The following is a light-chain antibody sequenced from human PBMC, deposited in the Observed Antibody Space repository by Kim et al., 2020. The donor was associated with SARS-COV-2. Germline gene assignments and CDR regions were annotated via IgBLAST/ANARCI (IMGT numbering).Light chain of an antibody. J-gene: IGLJ2*01. CDR3: QAWDSNIVV. Sequence: VSPGQTASITCSGDKLGDKYACWYQHKPGQSPVLVVFQDNKRPSGIPERFSGSNSGNTATLTNSGTQAMDEADYYCQAWDSNIVVFGGGTQLTVL. CDR1: KLGDKY. CDR2: QDN. V-gene: IGLV3-1*01.